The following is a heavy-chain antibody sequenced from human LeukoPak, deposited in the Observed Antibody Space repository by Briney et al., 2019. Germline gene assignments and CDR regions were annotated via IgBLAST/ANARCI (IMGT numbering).Heavy chain of an antibody. V-gene: IGHV3-7*01. J-gene: IGHJ4*02. Sequence: GGSLRLSCAASAFTFSSYWMSWVRQAPGKGLEGLANIKQDGSEKYYVDSVKGRFTISRDNAKNSLYLQMNSLRAEDTAVYYCARERDAYAGFDYWGQGTLVTVSS. CDR1: AFTFSSYW. CDR3: ARERDAYAGFDY. CDR2: IKQDGSEK. D-gene: IGHD5-24*01.